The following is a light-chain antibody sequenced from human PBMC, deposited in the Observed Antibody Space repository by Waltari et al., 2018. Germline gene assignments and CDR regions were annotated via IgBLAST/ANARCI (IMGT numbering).Light chain of an antibody. V-gene: IGKV1-5*03. CDR3: QQYDDYLPLT. CDR1: QSVSRW. CDR2: TAS. Sequence: DIQMTQSPSTLSASVGDRVTITCRAGQSVSRWVAWYQQKPGKAPRLLISTASSVQGGGPSRFSGSGSGTVFTLTIAGLQPDDFATYYCQQYDDYLPLTFGGGTKVGI. J-gene: IGKJ4*01.